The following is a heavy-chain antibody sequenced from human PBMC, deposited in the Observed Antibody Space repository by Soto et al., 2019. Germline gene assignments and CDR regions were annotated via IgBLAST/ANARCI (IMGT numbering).Heavy chain of an antibody. CDR1: GYTFTSYY. D-gene: IGHD6-19*01. J-gene: IGHJ6*02. CDR2: INPSGGST. V-gene: IGHV1-46*01. CDR3: ARDSRYSSGWRTTSSGLDPDPRFYYGMDV. Sequence: ASVKVSCKASGYTFTSYYMHWVRQAPGQGLEWMGIINPSGGSTSYAQKFQGRVTMTRDTSTSTVYMELSSLRSEDTAVYYCARDSRYSSGWRTTSSGLDPDPRFYYGMDVWGQGTTVTVSS.